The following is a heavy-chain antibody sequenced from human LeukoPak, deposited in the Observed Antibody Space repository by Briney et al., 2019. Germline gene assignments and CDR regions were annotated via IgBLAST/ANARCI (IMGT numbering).Heavy chain of an antibody. CDR3: ARLAATYYYDSSGYYYAFDY. CDR1: GGSISSYY. J-gene: IGHJ4*02. Sequence: SETLSLTCTVSGGSISSYYWSWIRKPPGKGLGWIGYIYYSGSTNYNPSLKSRVTISVDTSKNHFSLKLSSVTAADTAVYYCARLAATYYYDSSGYYYAFDYWGQGTLVTVSS. CDR2: IYYSGST. D-gene: IGHD3-22*01. V-gene: IGHV4-59*08.